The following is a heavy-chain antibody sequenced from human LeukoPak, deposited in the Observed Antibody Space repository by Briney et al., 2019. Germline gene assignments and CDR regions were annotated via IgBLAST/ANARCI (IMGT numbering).Heavy chain of an antibody. D-gene: IGHD3-10*01. CDR1: GFTFSNYA. V-gene: IGHV3-23*01. Sequence: GGSLRLSCAASGFTFSNYAMTWVRQAPGKGPEWVSSISGSGDSAYFTASLKGRFTISRDNSKNSLYLQMNDLRAEDTAVYFCAKGLYGSGSSDYWGRGTLVTVSS. J-gene: IGHJ4*02. CDR2: ISGSGDSA. CDR3: AKGLYGSGSSDY.